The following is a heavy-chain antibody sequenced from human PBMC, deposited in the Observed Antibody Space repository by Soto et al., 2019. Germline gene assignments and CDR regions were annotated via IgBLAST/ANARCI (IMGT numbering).Heavy chain of an antibody. CDR3: TRLISAAHDY. J-gene: IGHJ4*02. CDR1: GFVFKDSS. CDR2: IRDRAYSYAT. Sequence: EVQLVESGGGLVKPGGSLKLSCAASGFVFKDSSIHWVRQASGKGLEWVGRIRDRAYSYATAYAESVKGRFTISRDDSNNTAYLQMSGLKTEDTAIYYCTRLISAAHDYWGQGTLVTVSS. D-gene: IGHD3-10*01. V-gene: IGHV3-73*01.